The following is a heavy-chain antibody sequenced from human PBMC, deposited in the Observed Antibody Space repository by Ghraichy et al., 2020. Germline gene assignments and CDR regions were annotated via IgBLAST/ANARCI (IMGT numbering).Heavy chain of an antibody. CDR2: ISSSSSYI. V-gene: IGHV3-21*01. Sequence: GGSLRLSCAASGFTFSSYSMNWVRQAPGKGLEWVSSISSSSSYIYYADSVKGRFTISRDNAKNSLYLQMNSLRAEDTAVYYCARVTRIGWNYDYWGQGTLVTVSS. J-gene: IGHJ4*02. D-gene: IGHD1-7*01. CDR1: GFTFSSYS. CDR3: ARVTRIGWNYDY.